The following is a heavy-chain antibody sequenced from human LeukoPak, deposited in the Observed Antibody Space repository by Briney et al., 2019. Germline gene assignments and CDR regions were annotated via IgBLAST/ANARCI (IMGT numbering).Heavy chain of an antibody. V-gene: IGHV3-43*02. Sequence: LPGGSLRLSCAASGFTFDDYAMHWVRQAPGKGLEWVSLISGDGGSTYYADSVKGRFTISRDNSKNSLYLQMNSLRTEDTALYYCASLGYDFWGGYYRTYYYYYYMDVWGKGTTVTVSS. D-gene: IGHD3-3*01. J-gene: IGHJ6*03. CDR1: GFTFDDYA. CDR3: ASLGYDFWGGYYRTYYYYYYMDV. CDR2: ISGDGGST.